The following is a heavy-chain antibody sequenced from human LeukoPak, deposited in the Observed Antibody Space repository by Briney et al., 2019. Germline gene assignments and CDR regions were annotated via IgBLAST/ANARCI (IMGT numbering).Heavy chain of an antibody. CDR1: GFTFSSYA. CDR2: IGGSGGST. Sequence: PGGSLRLSCAASGFTFSSYAMSLVRQAPGKGLEWVSAIGGSGGSTYYADSVKGRFTISRDNSKNTLYLQMNSLRAEDTAVYYCAKTAVVTTFRFDDWGQGALVTVSS. D-gene: IGHD2-21*02. V-gene: IGHV3-23*01. CDR3: AKTAVVTTFRFDD. J-gene: IGHJ4*02.